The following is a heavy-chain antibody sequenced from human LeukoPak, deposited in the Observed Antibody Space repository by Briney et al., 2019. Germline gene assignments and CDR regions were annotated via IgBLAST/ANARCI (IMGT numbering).Heavy chain of an antibody. CDR3: ARGRVSSSSWHSTYYYYFYMDV. CDR1: DDSISIYY. V-gene: IGHV4-59*01. J-gene: IGHJ6*03. CDR2: IDHTGST. Sequence: SETLSLTCSVSDDSISIYYWSWIRQPPGKGLEWIGYIDHTGSTNYNPSLNSRVTISRDTSKNHFSLELSSVTAADTAVYFCARGRVSSSSWHSTYYYYFYMDVWGKATTVTVSS. D-gene: IGHD6-13*01.